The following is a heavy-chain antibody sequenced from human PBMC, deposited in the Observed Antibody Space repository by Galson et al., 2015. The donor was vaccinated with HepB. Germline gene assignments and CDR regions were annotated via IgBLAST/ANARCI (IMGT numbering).Heavy chain of an antibody. CDR1: GYSFTSYW. J-gene: IGHJ4*02. CDR3: ARRRGSMVRGVADSGFDY. D-gene: IGHD3-10*01. CDR2: IDPSDSYT. Sequence: QSGAAVKKLGESLRISCKGSGYSFTSYWISWVRQMPGKGLERMGRIDPSDSYTKYSPSFECHVTVSADKSISTAYLQWSSLKAPDTAMYYCARRRGSMVRGVADSGFDYWGQGTLVSVSS. V-gene: IGHV5-10-1*01.